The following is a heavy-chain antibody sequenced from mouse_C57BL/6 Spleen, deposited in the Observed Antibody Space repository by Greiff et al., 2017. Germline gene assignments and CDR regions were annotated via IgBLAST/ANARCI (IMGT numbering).Heavy chain of an antibody. V-gene: IGHV1-18*01. J-gene: IGHJ4*01. Sequence: EVQLQQSGPELVKPGASVKIPCKASGYTFTDYNMDWVKQSHGKSLEWIGDINPNNGGTNYNQKFKGKATLTVDKSSSTAYMELRSLTSEETAVYYCTRDGNYGSYYAMGYWGQGTSVTVSS. CDR1: GYTFTDYN. D-gene: IGHD2-1*01. CDR2: INPNNGGT. CDR3: TRDGNYGSYYAMGY.